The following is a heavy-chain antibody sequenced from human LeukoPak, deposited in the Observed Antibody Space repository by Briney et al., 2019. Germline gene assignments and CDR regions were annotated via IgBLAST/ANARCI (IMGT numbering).Heavy chain of an antibody. Sequence: SETLSLTCTVSGASISSYYWSWIRQPPGKGLEWIGYIYYSGSTNYNPTLKSRVTISVDTSKNQFSLKLSSVTAADTAVYYCARASYAGPFDYWGQGTLVTVSS. CDR3: ARASYAGPFDY. V-gene: IGHV4-59*01. D-gene: IGHD3-16*02. CDR2: IYYSGST. J-gene: IGHJ4*02. CDR1: GASISSYY.